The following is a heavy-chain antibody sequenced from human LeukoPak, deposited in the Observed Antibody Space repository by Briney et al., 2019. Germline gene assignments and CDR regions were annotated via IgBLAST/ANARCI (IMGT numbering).Heavy chain of an antibody. CDR2: IYHSGST. Sequence: SETLSLTCAVSGGSISSSNWWSWVRQPPGKGLEWIGEIYHSGSTNYNPSLKSRVTISVDTSKNQFSLKLSSVTAADTAVYYCARDTYDFWSGYFLPYGMDVWGQGTTVTVSS. CDR3: ARDTYDFWSGYFLPYGMDV. CDR1: GGSISSSNW. D-gene: IGHD3-3*01. J-gene: IGHJ6*02. V-gene: IGHV4-4*02.